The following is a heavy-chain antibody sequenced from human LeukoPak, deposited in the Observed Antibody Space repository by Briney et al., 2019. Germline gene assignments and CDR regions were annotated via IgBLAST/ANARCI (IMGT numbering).Heavy chain of an antibody. J-gene: IGHJ6*02. CDR2: IYYSGST. Sequence: PSETLSLTCTVSGGSISSYYWSWIRQPPGKGLEWIGYIYYSGSTNYNPSLKSRVTISVDTSKNQFSLKLSSVTAADTAVYYCARAKRYSYAPSGMGVWGQGTTVTVSS. CDR1: GGSISSYY. CDR3: ARAKRYSYAPSGMGV. D-gene: IGHD5-18*01. V-gene: IGHV4-59*01.